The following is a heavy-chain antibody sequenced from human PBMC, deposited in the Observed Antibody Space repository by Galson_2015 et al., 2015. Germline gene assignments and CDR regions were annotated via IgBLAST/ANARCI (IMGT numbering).Heavy chain of an antibody. V-gene: IGHV5-51*01. J-gene: IGHJ4*02. CDR2: IYPGDSDT. Sequence: QSGAEVKKPGESLKISCKGSGYSFTSYWIGWVRQMPGKGLEWVGNIYPGDSDTRYSPSFQGQVTISADKSISTAYLQWSSLKASDTAMYYCARQLYYGSGSYWLLGYWGQGTLVTVSS. D-gene: IGHD3-10*01. CDR3: ARQLYYGSGSYWLLGY. CDR1: GYSFTSYW.